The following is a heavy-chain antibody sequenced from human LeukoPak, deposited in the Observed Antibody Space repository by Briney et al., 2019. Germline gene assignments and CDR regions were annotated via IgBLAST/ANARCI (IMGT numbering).Heavy chain of an antibody. CDR3: AKGRSRDGYNNFDY. D-gene: IGHD5-24*01. CDR1: GFTFSSYA. Sequence: PGGSLRLSCAASGFTFSSYAMSWVRQAPGKGLEWVSDISGSGGSTYYADSVKGRFTISRDNSKNTLYLQMNSLRAEDTAVYYCAKGRSRDGYNNFDYWGQGTLVTVSS. J-gene: IGHJ4*02. V-gene: IGHV3-23*01. CDR2: ISGSGGST.